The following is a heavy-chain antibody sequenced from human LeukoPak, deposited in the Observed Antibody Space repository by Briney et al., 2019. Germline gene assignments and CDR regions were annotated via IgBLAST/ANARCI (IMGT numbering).Heavy chain of an antibody. V-gene: IGHV3-21*01. CDR2: ISSSSSYI. CDR1: GFTFSSYS. J-gene: IGHJ6*02. D-gene: IGHD2-2*02. Sequence: GGSLRLSRAASGFTFSSYSMNWVRQAPGKGLEWVSSISSSSSYIYYADSVKGRFTISRDNAKNSLYLQMNSLRAEDTAVYYCARDGGYNYGMDVWGQGTTVTVSS. CDR3: ARDGGYNYGMDV.